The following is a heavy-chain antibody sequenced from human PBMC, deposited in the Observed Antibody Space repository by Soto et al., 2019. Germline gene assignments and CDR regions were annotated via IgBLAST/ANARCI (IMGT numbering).Heavy chain of an antibody. CDR1: GGSISSCDYY. CDR2: IYYSGST. CDR3: ARGLWFGEYKFAWFDP. Sequence: PSETLSLTCTVSGGSISSCDYYWSWIRQPPGKGLEWIGYIYYSGSTYYNPSLKSRVTISVDTSKNQFSLKLSSVTAADTAVYYCARGLWFGEYKFAWFDPWGQGTLVTVSS. J-gene: IGHJ5*02. V-gene: IGHV4-30-4*01. D-gene: IGHD3-10*01.